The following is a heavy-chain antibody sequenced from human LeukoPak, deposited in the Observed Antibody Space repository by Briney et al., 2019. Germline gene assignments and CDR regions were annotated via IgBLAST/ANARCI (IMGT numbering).Heavy chain of an antibody. CDR2: ISSSNSYI. V-gene: IGHV3-21*04. D-gene: IGHD5-12*01. CDR3: ARGGGYDSFDY. CDR1: GFTFSSYI. J-gene: IGHJ4*02. Sequence: GGSLRLSCAASGFTFSSYIINWVRQAPGKGLEWVSSISSSNSYIYYADSVKGRITISRDNAKNSVYLQMNSLRADDTAVYYCARGGGYDSFDYWGQGTQVTVSS.